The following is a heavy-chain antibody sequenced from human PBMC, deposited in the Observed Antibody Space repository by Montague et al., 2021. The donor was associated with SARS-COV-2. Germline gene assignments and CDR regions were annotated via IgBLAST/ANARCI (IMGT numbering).Heavy chain of an antibody. CDR2: IYIDGRP. CDR1: GFSVSSNY. V-gene: IGHV3-53*04. Sequence: SLRLSCAASGFSVSSNYMTWVRQAPGRELEWVSTIYIDGRPFYTDSVKGRCPISRHISQNTLYLQMNSLRAADTAVYYCARYPWYYGSGQWGQGTLVTVSS. CDR3: ARYPWYYGSGQ. J-gene: IGHJ4*02. D-gene: IGHD3-10*01.